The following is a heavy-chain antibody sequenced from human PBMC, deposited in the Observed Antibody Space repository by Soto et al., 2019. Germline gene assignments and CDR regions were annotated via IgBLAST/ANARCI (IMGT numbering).Heavy chain of an antibody. V-gene: IGHV3-74*01. CDR3: ARVRVGSYNWFDP. CDR1: GFSFSSYW. D-gene: IGHD6-13*01. J-gene: IGHJ5*02. Sequence: EVQLVESGGGLVQPGVSLRLSCAVSGFSFSSYWMHWVRQAPGKGLEWVSRINSDGSRTYYADSVKGRFTISRDNAKNTLYLQMNSLRAEDTAVYYCARVRVGSYNWFDPWGQGTLVTVSS. CDR2: INSDGSRT.